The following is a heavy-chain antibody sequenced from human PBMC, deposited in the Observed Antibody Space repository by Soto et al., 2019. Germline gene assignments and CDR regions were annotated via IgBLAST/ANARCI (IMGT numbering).Heavy chain of an antibody. D-gene: IGHD1-1*01. V-gene: IGHV1-69*01. CDR1: GGTISTYS. J-gene: IGHJ6*02. Sequence: QVQLVQSGAEVKKPGSSVKVSCKASGGTISTYSISWVRQAPGQGLEWMGGSLPIFGTSHFAQNFQGRVTLTADESTSTAYMELSSLSSDDTAVYDCARVRLYPNSSYFYVMDVWGQGTTISVSS. CDR2: SLPIFGTS. CDR3: ARVRLYPNSSYFYVMDV.